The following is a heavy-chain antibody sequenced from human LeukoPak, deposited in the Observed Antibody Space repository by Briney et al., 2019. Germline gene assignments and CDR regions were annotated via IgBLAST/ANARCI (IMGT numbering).Heavy chain of an antibody. D-gene: IGHD4-11*01. V-gene: IGHV4-4*07. J-gene: IGHJ3*02. CDR2: IYTSGST. CDR3: ARGFLQDYSNYRGAAFDI. CDR1: GGSISSYY. Sequence: SETLSLTCTVSGGSISSYYWSWIRQPAGKGLEWIGRIYTSGSTNYNPSLKSRVTMSVDTSKNQFSLKLSSVTAADTAVYYCARGFLQDYSNYRGAAFDIWGQGTMVTVSS.